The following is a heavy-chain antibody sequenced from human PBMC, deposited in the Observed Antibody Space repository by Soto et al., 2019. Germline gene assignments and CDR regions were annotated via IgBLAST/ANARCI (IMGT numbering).Heavy chain of an antibody. V-gene: IGHV1-46*01. J-gene: IGHJ4*02. CDR2: VNPSGGHT. CDR1: GDTFTDYY. CDR3: ARGGHVVVVTAALDY. D-gene: IGHD2-21*02. Sequence: QVQLVQSGAEVKMPGASVKVSCKASGDTFTDYYIHWVRQAPGQGLEWMGTVNPSGGHTTYAQHFLGRMTMTRDTSTSTLYTELTSLTSKDTAVYYCARGGHVVVVTAALDYWGQGTLVTVSS.